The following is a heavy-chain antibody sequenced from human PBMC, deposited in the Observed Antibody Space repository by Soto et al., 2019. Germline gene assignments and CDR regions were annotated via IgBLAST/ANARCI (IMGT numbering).Heavy chain of an antibody. D-gene: IGHD2-15*01. CDR3: AREWSSGYYGMDV. V-gene: IGHV3-13*01. J-gene: IGHJ6*02. Sequence: XXSLRLYYAASGFTFGSYDMHWVRQATGKGLEWVLAIGTAGDTYYPGSVKGRFTISRENAKNSLYLQMNSLRAEDTAVYYCAREWSSGYYGMDVWGQGTTVTVSS. CDR2: IGTAGDT. CDR1: GFTFGSYD.